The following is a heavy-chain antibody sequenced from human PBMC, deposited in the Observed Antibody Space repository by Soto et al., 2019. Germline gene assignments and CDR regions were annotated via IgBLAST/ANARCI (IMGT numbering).Heavy chain of an antibody. V-gene: IGHV5-51*01. J-gene: IGHJ6*02. CDR3: AKKMAPGYYYYGMDV. CDR1: GYTFTDYW. Sequence: GESLKISCKGSGYTFTDYWIGWVRQLPGKGLEWMGIIYPGDSDTRYSPSFQGHVTITVDKSTSTAYLQWNTLRAEDTAVYYCAKKMAPGYYYYGMDVWGQGTTVTVSS. CDR2: IYPGDSDT.